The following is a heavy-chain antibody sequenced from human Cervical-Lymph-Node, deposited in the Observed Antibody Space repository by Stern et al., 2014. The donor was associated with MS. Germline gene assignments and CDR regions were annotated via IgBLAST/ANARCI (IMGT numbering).Heavy chain of an antibody. Sequence: QITLKESGPALVKPTQTLTLTCTFSGFSLTTTGMCVSWIRQPPGKALEWLALISWDDDKYYSASLKTRLAISKDTSKNQVVLTMTNLDPVDTATYYCAQMLYDRSPPYHYVMDVWGQGTTVTVSS. CDR1: GFSLTTTGMC. D-gene: IGHD1-14*01. CDR2: ISWDDDK. V-gene: IGHV2-70*01. J-gene: IGHJ6*02. CDR3: AQMLYDRSPPYHYVMDV.